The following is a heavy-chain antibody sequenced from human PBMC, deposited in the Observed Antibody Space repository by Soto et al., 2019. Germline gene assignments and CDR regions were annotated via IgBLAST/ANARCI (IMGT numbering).Heavy chain of an antibody. D-gene: IGHD3-22*01. CDR2: IIPIFGTA. V-gene: IGHV1-69*13. CDR1: GGTFSSYA. CDR3: ARDSSGLHDSSGYYQYFDY. Sequence: ASVKVSCKASGGTFSSYAISWVRQAPGQGLEWMGGIIPIFGTANYAQKFQGRVTITADESTSTAYMELSSLRSEDTAVYYCARDSSGLHDSSGYYQYFDYWGQGTLVTVSS. J-gene: IGHJ4*02.